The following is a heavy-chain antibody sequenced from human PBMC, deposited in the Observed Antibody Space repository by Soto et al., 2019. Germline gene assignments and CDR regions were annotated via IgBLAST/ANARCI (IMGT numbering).Heavy chain of an antibody. Sequence: LRLSCTASGFMFGSYWMTWVRHVPGKGLQWVANIKRDGSEKYYVDFVKGRFTISRDNADNSVLLDMNNLRVDDTATYYCARVRATDYEIDYWGQGALVTVSS. V-gene: IGHV3-7*03. J-gene: IGHJ4*02. CDR3: ARVRATDYEIDY. CDR2: IKRDGSEK. D-gene: IGHD4-17*01. CDR1: GFMFGSYW.